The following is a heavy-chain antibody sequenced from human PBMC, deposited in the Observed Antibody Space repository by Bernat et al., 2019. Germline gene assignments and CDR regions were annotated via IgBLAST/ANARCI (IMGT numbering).Heavy chain of an antibody. CDR3: AKFRGQLIRNYYMNV. CDR2: MTGGGTT. D-gene: IGHD2-21*01. V-gene: IGHV3-23*04. CDR1: GFTFGTFA. Sequence: EVRLVESGGDLVQPGGSLRLSCAASGFTFGTFAMSRVRQAPGKGLEWVSAMTGGGTTYYADSVKGRVIISRDNSKNMLFMQMNSLTAEDTAVYYCAKFRGQLIRNYYMNVWGEGTTVTVS. J-gene: IGHJ6*03.